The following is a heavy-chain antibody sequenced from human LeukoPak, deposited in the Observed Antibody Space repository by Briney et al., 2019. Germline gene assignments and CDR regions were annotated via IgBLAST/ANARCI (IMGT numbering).Heavy chain of an antibody. CDR1: GGSISSYY. CDR2: IYTSGST. Sequence: SETLSLTCTVSGGSISSYYWSWIQQPAGKGLEWIGRIYTSGSTNYNPSLKSRVTMSVDTSKNQFSLKLSSVTAADTAVYYCARLYSSVIYWYFDLWGRGTLVTVSS. V-gene: IGHV4-4*07. D-gene: IGHD6-19*01. J-gene: IGHJ2*01. CDR3: ARLYSSVIYWYFDL.